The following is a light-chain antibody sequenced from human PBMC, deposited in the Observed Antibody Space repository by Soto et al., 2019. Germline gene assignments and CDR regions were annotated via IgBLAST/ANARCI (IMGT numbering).Light chain of an antibody. CDR3: SSYTRSSTSYL. V-gene: IGLV2-14*01. J-gene: IGLJ1*01. CDR1: SSDVGGYNY. CDR2: EVS. Sequence: SVLTQPASVSGSPGQSITISCTGTSSDVGGYNYVSWYQQHPGKAPKLMIYEVSNRPSGVSNRFSGSKSGNTASLTISGLQAEDEADYYCSSYTRSSTSYLFGTGTKVTVL.